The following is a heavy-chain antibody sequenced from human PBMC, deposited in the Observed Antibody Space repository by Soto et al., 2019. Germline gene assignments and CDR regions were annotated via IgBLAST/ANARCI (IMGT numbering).Heavy chain of an antibody. D-gene: IGHD3-22*01. V-gene: IGHV1-3*01. J-gene: IGHJ6*02. CDR3: ARDPNDSSAYYHHYYYGMDA. CDR2: INAGNGNT. CDR1: GYTFTSYG. Sequence: ASVKVSCKASGYTFTSYGIHWVRQAPGQRLEWTGWINAGNGNTKYSEKFQGRVTITRDTSASTAYLEPSSLRSEDTAVYYCARDPNDSSAYYHHYYYGMDAWGQGTTVTVSS.